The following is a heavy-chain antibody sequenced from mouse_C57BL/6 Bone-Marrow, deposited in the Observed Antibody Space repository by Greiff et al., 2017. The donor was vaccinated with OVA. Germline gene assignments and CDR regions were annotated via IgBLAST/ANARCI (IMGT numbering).Heavy chain of an antibody. CDR3: TDYYGSSAYYAMDY. Sequence: SGAELVRPGASVTLSCKASGYTFTDYEMHWVKQTPVHGLEWIGAIDPETGGTAYNQKFKGKAILTADKSSSTAYMELRSLTSEDSAVYYCTDYYGSSAYYAMDYWGQGTSVTVSS. V-gene: IGHV1-15*01. CDR2: IDPETGGT. J-gene: IGHJ4*01. D-gene: IGHD1-1*01. CDR1: GYTFTDYE.